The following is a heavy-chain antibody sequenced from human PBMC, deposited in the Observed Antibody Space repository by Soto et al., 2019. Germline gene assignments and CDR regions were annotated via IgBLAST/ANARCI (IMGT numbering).Heavy chain of an antibody. Sequence: QVQLVQSGAEVKKPGASVKVSCKASGYTFTSYGINWVRQAPGQGLEWMGWISAYNGNTHYAQKLQGRVTMTTDTSTSTAYRELRSLRSADTAVYYCARVQSGYDFAYWGQGTLVTVSS. CDR2: ISAYNGNT. J-gene: IGHJ4*02. CDR1: GYTFTSYG. CDR3: ARVQSGYDFAY. V-gene: IGHV1-18*01. D-gene: IGHD5-12*01.